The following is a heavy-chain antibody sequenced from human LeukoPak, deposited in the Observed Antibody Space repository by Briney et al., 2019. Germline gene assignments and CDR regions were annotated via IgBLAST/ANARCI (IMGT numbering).Heavy chain of an antibody. CDR1: GFTLDDYD. CDR2: ISWNSGSR. D-gene: IGHD3-10*01. CDR3: VQGRGFDY. Sequence: PGGSLRLSCAASGFTLDDYDMHWVRHARGKGLEWVSGISWNSGSRVYADCVKGRFNISRDNAKNSVYLQMNRLRAEDTALYYCVQGRGFDYWGQGTLVTVSS. V-gene: IGHV3-9*01. J-gene: IGHJ4*02.